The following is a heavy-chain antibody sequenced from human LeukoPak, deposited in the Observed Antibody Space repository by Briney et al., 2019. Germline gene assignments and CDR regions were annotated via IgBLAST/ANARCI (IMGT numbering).Heavy chain of an antibody. V-gene: IGHV1-8*01. D-gene: IGHD6-6*01. CDR1: GYTFTSYD. Sequence: GASVKVSCKASGYTFTSYDINWVRQATGQGLEWMGWMNPNSGNIGYAQKFQGRVTVTRNTSISTAYMELSSLRSEDTAVYYCARGPGSSANFDYWGQGTLVTVSS. CDR2: MNPNSGNI. CDR3: ARGPGSSANFDY. J-gene: IGHJ4*02.